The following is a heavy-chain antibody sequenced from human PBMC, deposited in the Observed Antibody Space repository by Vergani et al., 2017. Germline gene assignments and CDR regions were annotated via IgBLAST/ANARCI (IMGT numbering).Heavy chain of an antibody. CDR1: GYTFTAYY. V-gene: IGHV1-46*01. Sequence: QVQLVQSGAEVGKPGASVKISCKASGYTFTAYYIHWVRQAPEQGLEWVGVISPDGFSTFYAQKFQGRVTITRDTSTSTVYVEVTSLRSDDTAVYFCARALPRMLTTEAYYFDYWGQGTLVSVSS. J-gene: IGHJ4*02. D-gene: IGHD4/OR15-4a*01. CDR3: ARALPRMLTTEAYYFDY. CDR2: ISPDGFST.